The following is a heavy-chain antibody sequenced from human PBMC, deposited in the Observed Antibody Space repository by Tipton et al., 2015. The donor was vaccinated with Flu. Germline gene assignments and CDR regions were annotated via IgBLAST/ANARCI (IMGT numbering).Heavy chain of an antibody. D-gene: IGHD3-22*01. J-gene: IGHJ4*02. CDR3: ARVGGDYYDSSGYERLDY. CDR1: GGTFSSYA. V-gene: IGHV1-69*18. CDR2: IIPIFGTA. Sequence: QLVQSGAEVKKPGSSVKVSCKASGGTFSSYAISWVRQAPGQGLEWMGRIIPIFGTANYAQKFQGRVTITADEPTSTAYMELSSLRSEDPAVYYCARVGGDYYDSSGYERLDYWGQGTLVTVSS.